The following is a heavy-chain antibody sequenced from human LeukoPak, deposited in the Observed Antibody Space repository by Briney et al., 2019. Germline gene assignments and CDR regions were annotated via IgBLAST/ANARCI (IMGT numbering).Heavy chain of an antibody. CDR1: GYSFTSYW. CDR2: IYPGDSDT. CDR3: ARQGRAEYYYYGMDV. Sequence: PGESLKISCKGSGYSFTSYWIGWVRQMPGKGLEWMGIIYPGDSDTRYSPSFQGHVTISADKSISTAYLQWSSLKASDTAMYYCARQGRAEYYYYGMDVWGQGTTVTVSS. D-gene: IGHD1-26*01. V-gene: IGHV5-51*01. J-gene: IGHJ6*02.